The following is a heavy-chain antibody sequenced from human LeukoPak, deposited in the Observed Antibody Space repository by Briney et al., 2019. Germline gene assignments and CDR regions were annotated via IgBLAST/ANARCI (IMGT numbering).Heavy chain of an antibody. CDR2: IYHSGST. Sequence: PSETLSLTCTVSGGSISSSNWWSWIRQPPGKGLEWIGEIYHSGSTNYNPSLKSRVTIPVDKSKTQFSLKLSSVTAADTAVYYCARDKCERRNAFDIWGQGTMVTVSS. D-gene: IGHD5/OR15-5a*01. CDR1: GGSISSSNW. CDR3: ARDKCERRNAFDI. V-gene: IGHV4-4*02. J-gene: IGHJ3*02.